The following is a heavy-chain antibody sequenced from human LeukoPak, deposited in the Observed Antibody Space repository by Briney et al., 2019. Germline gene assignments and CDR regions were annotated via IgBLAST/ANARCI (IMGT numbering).Heavy chain of an antibody. CDR2: INAYNGKT. CDR1: GFTFTSNG. J-gene: IGHJ4*02. V-gene: IGHV1-18*01. CDR3: ARDTHDYCDY. Sequence: ASVKVSCKTSGFTFTSNGITWVRQAPGQGLEWMGWINAYNGKTNYPQKFQDRVTMTTDTSTSTAYLELRNLRSDDTAVYYCARDTHDYCDYWGQGTLVTVSS.